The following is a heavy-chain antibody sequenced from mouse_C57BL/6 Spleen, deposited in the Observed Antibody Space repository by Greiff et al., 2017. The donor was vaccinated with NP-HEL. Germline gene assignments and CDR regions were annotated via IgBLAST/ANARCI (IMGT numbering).Heavy chain of an antibody. CDR1: GYTFTSYW. CDR2: IDPSDSET. D-gene: IGHD1-1*01. Sequence: QVQLQQPGAELVRPGSSVKLSCKASGYTFTSYWMHWVKQRPIQGLEWIGNIDPSDSETHYNQKFKDKATLPVDKSSSTAYMQLSSLTSEDSAVYYCARSDYYGSSYYFDYWGQGTTLTVSS. CDR3: ARSDYYGSSYYFDY. V-gene: IGHV1-52*01. J-gene: IGHJ2*01.